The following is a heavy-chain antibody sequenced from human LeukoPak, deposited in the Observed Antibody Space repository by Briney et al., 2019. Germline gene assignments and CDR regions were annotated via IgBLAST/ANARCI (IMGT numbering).Heavy chain of an antibody. CDR3: ARASYYYDSSGYYPHYYYYYYMDV. D-gene: IGHD3-22*01. CDR2: INHSGST. Sequence: SESLSLTCAVYGGSFSGYYWSWIRQPPGKGLEWIGEINHSGSTNYIPSLKSRVTISVDTSKNQFSLKLSSVTAADTAVYYCARASYYYDSSGYYPHYYYYYYMDVWGKGTTVTVSS. J-gene: IGHJ6*03. V-gene: IGHV4-34*01. CDR1: GGSFSGYY.